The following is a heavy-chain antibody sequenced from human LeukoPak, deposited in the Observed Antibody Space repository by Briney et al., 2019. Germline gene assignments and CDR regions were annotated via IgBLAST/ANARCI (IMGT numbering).Heavy chain of an antibody. CDR1: GGSFSGYY. D-gene: IGHD3-10*01. CDR3: ARGTMVRGAPSYYFDY. V-gene: IGHV4-34*01. Sequence: SETLSLTCTVYGGSFSGYYWSWIRQPPGKGLEWIGEINHSGSTNYNPSLKSRVTISVDTSKNQFSLKLSSVTAADTAVYYCARGTMVRGAPSYYFDYWGQGTLVTVSS. CDR2: INHSGST. J-gene: IGHJ4*02.